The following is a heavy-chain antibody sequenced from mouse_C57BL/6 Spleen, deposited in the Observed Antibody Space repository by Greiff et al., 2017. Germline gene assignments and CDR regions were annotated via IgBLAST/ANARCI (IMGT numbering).Heavy chain of an antibody. Sequence: EVQLVESGGDLVKPGGSLKLSCAASGFTFSSYGMSWVRQTPDKRLEWVATISSGGSYTYYPDSVKGRFTISRDNAKNTRYLQMSSLKSEDTAMYYCARPGVVATRAMDYWGQGTSVTVSS. CDR3: ARPGVVATRAMDY. V-gene: IGHV5-6*01. CDR2: ISSGGSYT. D-gene: IGHD1-1*01. J-gene: IGHJ4*01. CDR1: GFTFSSYG.